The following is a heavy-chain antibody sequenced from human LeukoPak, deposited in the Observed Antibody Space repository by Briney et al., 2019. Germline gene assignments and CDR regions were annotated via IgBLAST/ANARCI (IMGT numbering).Heavy chain of an antibody. D-gene: IGHD3-10*01. CDR1: GCTFTSYY. J-gene: IGHJ6*03. CDR3: ARERYYYGSGSLFWDEYYYYMDV. V-gene: IGHV1-46*01. CDR2: INPSGGST. Sequence: ASVKVSCKASGCTFTSYYMHWVRQAPGQGLEWVGIINPSGGSTSYAQKFQGRVTMTRDMSTSTVYMELSSVTAADTAVYYCARERYYYGSGSLFWDEYYYYMDVWGKGTTVTISS.